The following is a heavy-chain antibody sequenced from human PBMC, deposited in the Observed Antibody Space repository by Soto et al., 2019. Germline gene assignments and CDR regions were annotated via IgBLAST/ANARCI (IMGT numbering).Heavy chain of an antibody. J-gene: IGHJ6*03. CDR3: SRPGGGYYYYMDV. D-gene: IGHD3-10*01. V-gene: IGHV4-34*01. Sequence: NLSQPLSLTCAVRGGCFRGYLWSCIRQPPGKGLEWIGEINHSGSTNYNPSLKSRVTRSVDTSKNQFSLKLSSVTAADTAVYYCSRPGGGYYYYMDVWGKGTTVTGS. CDR1: GGCFRGYL. CDR2: INHSGST.